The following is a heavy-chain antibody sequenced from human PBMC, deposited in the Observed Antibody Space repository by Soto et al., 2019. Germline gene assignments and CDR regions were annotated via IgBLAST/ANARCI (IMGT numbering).Heavy chain of an antibody. V-gene: IGHV1-69*13. CDR2: IIPIFGTA. J-gene: IGHJ6*02. CDR1: VGSFSSYA. Sequence: SVKVSCKASVGSFSSYAISWVRQAPGQGLEWMGGIIPIFGTANDAQKFQGRVTITADESTSTAYMELSSLRSEDTAVYYCARGYDFSPPYGMDVWGQGTTVTVSS. D-gene: IGHD3-3*01. CDR3: ARGYDFSPPYGMDV.